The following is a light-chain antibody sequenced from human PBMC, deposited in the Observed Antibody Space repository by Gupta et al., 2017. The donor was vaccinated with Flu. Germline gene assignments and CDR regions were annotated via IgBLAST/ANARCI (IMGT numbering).Light chain of an antibody. CDR2: GAS. CDR3: QQYDDWPPIT. V-gene: IGKV3-15*01. Sequence: EIVMTQSPATLSVSPGERATLSCRASQSISSHLAWYQHKPGLAPRLLIFGASTRATGIADRFSGSGSGTEFTLTISSLESEDFAVYYCQQYDDWPPITFGQGTRLEIK. CDR1: QSISSH. J-gene: IGKJ5*01.